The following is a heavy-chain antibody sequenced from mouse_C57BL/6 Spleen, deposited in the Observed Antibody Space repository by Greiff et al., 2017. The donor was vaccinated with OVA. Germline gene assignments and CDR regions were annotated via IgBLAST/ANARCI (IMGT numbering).Heavy chain of an antibody. Sequence: VQLQQPEAELVMPGASVKLSCKASGYTFTSYWMHWVKQRPGQGLEWIGEIDPSDSYTNYNQKFKGKSTLTVDKSSSTAYMQLSSLTSEDSAVYYCARGIYDYGFYAMDYWGQGTSVTVSS. D-gene: IGHD2-4*01. CDR3: ARGIYDYGFYAMDY. V-gene: IGHV1-69*01. CDR2: IDPSDSYT. CDR1: GYTFTSYW. J-gene: IGHJ4*01.